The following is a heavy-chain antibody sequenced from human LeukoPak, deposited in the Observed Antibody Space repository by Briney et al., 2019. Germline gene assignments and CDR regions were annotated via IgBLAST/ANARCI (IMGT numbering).Heavy chain of an antibody. D-gene: IGHD3-22*01. Sequence: KASGPTLVKPTQTLTLTCTFSGFSLSTSGVGVGWIRQPPGKALEWLALIYWNDDKRYSPSLKSRLTITKDTSKNQVVLTMTNMDPVDKAPYYCAQIVPYYYDISGYYYYFDYWGQGTLVTVSS. CDR1: GFSLSTSGVG. J-gene: IGHJ4*02. CDR3: AQIVPYYYDISGYYYYFDY. CDR2: IYWNDDK. V-gene: IGHV2-5*01.